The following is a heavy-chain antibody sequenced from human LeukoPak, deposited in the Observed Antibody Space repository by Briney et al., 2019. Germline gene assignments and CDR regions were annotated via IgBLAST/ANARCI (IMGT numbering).Heavy chain of an antibody. V-gene: IGHV1-2*06. D-gene: IGHD6-19*01. CDR1: GYTFTGYY. J-gene: IGHJ4*02. CDR2: IHPNSGGT. CDR3: ARDRAVTGGEELDY. Sequence: ASVKVSCKASGYTFTGYYMHWVQQAPGQGLEWMGRIHPNSGGTNYAQKFQGRVTMTRDTSISTAYMELNRLRSDDTAVYYCARDRAVTGGEELDYWGQGALVTVSS.